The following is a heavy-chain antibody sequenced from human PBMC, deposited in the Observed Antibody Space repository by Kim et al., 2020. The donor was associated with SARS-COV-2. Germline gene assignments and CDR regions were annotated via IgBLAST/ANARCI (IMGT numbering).Heavy chain of an antibody. Sequence: ASVKVSCKASGYTFTSYAMHWVRQAPGQRLEWMGWINAGNGNTKYSQKFQGRVTITRDTSASTAYMELSSLRSEDTAVYYCARDFYDFWSGYDAFDIWGQGTMVTVSS. D-gene: IGHD3-3*01. J-gene: IGHJ3*02. CDR2: INAGNGNT. V-gene: IGHV1-3*01. CDR3: ARDFYDFWSGYDAFDI. CDR1: GYTFTSYA.